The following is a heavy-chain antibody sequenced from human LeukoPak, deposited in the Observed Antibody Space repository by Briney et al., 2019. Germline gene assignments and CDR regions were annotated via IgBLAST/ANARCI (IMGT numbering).Heavy chain of an antibody. V-gene: IGHV3-21*04. D-gene: IGHD2-15*01. Sequence: PGGSLRLSCAASGFTFRRYTMIWVRQAPGKGLEWVASITSSSSHIYYADSVKGRFTISRDSYKNTLYLQMNSLRAEDAAVYYCAKAPVTTCSGAYCYPFDYWGQGTLVTVSS. CDR1: GFTFRRYT. CDR2: ITSSSSHI. CDR3: AKAPVTTCSGAYCYPFDY. J-gene: IGHJ4*02.